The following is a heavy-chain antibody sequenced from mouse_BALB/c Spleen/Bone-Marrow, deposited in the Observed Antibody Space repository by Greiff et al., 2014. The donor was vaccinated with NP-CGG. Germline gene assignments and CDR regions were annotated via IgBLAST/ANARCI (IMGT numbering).Heavy chain of an antibody. J-gene: IGHJ2*01. V-gene: IGHV3-1*02. CDR1: GYSITSGYG. CDR2: IHYSGNT. D-gene: IGHD1-1*01. CDR3: VRETKVVADFDY. Sequence: EVQLQQSGPDLVKPSQSLSLTCTVTGYSITSGYGWHWIRQFPGNKLEWMDYIHYSGNTDYNPSLKSRISITRDTSKNQFFLQLNSVTTEDTATYYCVRETKVVADFDYWGQGTTLTVSS.